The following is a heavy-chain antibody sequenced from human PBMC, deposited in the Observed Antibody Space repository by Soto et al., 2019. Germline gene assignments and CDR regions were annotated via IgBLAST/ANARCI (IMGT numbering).Heavy chain of an antibody. CDR3: ARGDDSNDGCWFDP. D-gene: IGHD1-1*01. CDR1: GFTFTSYA. Sequence: GGSLRLSCAASGFTFTSYAMSWVRQAPGKGLEWVSGISGRGESRYYADSVKGRFTLSRDNSKNTMYLQMKSLRAEDTAVYYCARGDDSNDGCWFDPWGQGTLVTVSS. V-gene: IGHV3-23*01. J-gene: IGHJ5*02. CDR2: ISGRGESR.